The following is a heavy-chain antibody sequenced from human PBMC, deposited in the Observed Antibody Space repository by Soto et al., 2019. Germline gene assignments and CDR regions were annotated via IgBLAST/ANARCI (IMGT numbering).Heavy chain of an antibody. CDR2: ISAGEGSA. V-gene: IGHV3-23*01. D-gene: IGHD6-19*01. CDR3: ARLVPGTWFGDY. Sequence: EVQLLGSGGGLVQPGGSLRLSCAASGFTFSSYAMSWVRQAPGKGLEWVSAISAGEGSAYYTDSVKGRFTISRDNSMNTLYLQMTSLRAEDTATYYCARLVPGTWFGDYWGQGTLVSVSS. J-gene: IGHJ4*02. CDR1: GFTFSSYA.